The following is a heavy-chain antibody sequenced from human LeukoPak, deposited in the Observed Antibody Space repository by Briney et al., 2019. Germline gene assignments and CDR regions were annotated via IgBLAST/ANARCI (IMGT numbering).Heavy chain of an antibody. CDR2: IGGSGDKT. J-gene: IGHJ6*03. D-gene: IGHD2-15*01. CDR3: AKDTSAWWYHRAYMNV. CDR1: GFIFSSYA. V-gene: IGHV3-23*01. Sequence: GGSLRLSCAASGFIFSSYAMSWVRQAPGGGLEWVSAIGGSGDKTYHADSVKGRFTISRDNSDNRVSLQMDSLRAEDTAVYFCAKDTSAWWYHRAYMNVWGKGTTVTVSS.